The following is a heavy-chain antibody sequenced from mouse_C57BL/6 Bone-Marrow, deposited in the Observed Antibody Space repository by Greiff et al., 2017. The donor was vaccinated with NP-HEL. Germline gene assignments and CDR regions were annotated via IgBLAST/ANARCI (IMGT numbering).Heavy chain of an antibody. V-gene: IGHV5-4*01. J-gene: IGHJ4*01. CDR2: ISDGGSYT. D-gene: IGHD4-1*01. CDR1: GFTFSSYA. CDR3: AREPGTRDMDD. Sequence: EVKLVESGGGLVKPGGSLKLSCAASGFTFSSYAMSWVRQTPEKRLEWVATISDGGSYTYYPDNVKGRFTIARDNAKNNLYLQMSHLKSEDTAMYYCAREPGTRDMDDWGQGTAVTVSS.